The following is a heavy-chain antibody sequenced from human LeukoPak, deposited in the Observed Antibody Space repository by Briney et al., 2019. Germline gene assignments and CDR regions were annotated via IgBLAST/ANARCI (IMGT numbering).Heavy chain of an antibody. CDR2: IHSSGST. D-gene: IGHD6-19*01. CDR3: ARGSGWLTNY. J-gene: IGHJ4*02. V-gene: IGHV4-59*01. CDR1: GGSTSTYY. Sequence: PSETLSLTCTVSGGSTSTYYLSWIRQPPGKGLEWIGYIHSSGSTNYNPSLKSRVTISVDTSKNQFSLKLSSVTAADTAVYYCARGSGWLTNYWGQGTLVTVSS.